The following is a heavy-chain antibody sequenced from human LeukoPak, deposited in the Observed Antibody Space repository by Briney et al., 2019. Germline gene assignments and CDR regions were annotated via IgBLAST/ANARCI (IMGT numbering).Heavy chain of an antibody. CDR3: GRDLGAAAAFTV. D-gene: IGHD6-13*01. CDR1: GGSISSGSFY. Sequence: PSQTLSLTCTVSGGSISSGSFYWSWIRQPAGKGLERIGRIYINGGTDYNASLKSRATISVDTSKNQLSLKLSSMTAADTAVYYCGRDLGAAAAFTVWGKGTTVTVSS. CDR2: IYINGGT. J-gene: IGHJ6*04. V-gene: IGHV4-61*02.